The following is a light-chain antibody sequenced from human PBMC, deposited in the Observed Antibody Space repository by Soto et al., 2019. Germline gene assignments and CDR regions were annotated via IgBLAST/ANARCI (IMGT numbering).Light chain of an antibody. J-gene: IGKJ1*01. CDR3: QQDNDCPPCT. CDR2: GSS. CDR1: QSVSSN. V-gene: IGKV3-15*01. Sequence: EIWLAQCRRTLSVTTGERATLSCRSSQSVSSNLAWYQEDPGQAPRLLIYGSSTRGTGIPPRFSGSGSGTEFTPTISSIQPEEVAVYYCQQDNDCPPCTFGQGTKGDI.